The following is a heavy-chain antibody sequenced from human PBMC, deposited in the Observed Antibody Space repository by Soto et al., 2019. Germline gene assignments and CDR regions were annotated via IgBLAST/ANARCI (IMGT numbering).Heavy chain of an antibody. CDR3: ARDASGSYYYYYGMDV. CDR2: INPSGGST. J-gene: IGHJ6*02. CDR1: GYTFTSYY. Sequence: ASVKVSCKASGYTFTSYYMHWVLQAPGQGLEWMGIINPSGGSTSYAQKFQGRVTMTRDTSTSTVYMELSSLRSEDTAVYYCARDASGSYYYYYGMDVWGQGTTVTVSS. D-gene: IGHD1-26*01. V-gene: IGHV1-46*01.